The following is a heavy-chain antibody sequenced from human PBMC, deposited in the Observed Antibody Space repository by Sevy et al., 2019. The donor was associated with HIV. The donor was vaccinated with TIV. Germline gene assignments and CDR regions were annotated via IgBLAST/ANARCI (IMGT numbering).Heavy chain of an antibody. CDR1: GFTFHTYW. J-gene: IGHJ4*02. V-gene: IGHV3-7*01. CDR3: GRRYFDV. CDR2: IRQDGNEI. Sequence: GGSLRLSCAASGFTFHTYWMQWVRQAPGKGLEWVANIRQDGNEIYYADSVKGRYTISRDNAMQSLYLEMNNLRVEDSGIYDGGRRYFDVWGQGTLVTVSS.